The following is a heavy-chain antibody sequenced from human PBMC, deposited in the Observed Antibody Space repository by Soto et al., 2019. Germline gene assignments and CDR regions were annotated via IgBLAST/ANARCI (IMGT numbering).Heavy chain of an antibody. CDR1: GFTFSTYW. Sequence: HPGGSLRLCCAASGFTFSTYWMNWVRQAPGKGLVWVSLINPDGSTTTYADSVKGRFTISRDNSKNTLYLQINSLRDEDTGVYYCARGATGYGNFDYWGQGTLVTVSS. CDR3: ARGATGYGNFDY. J-gene: IGHJ4*02. CDR2: INPDGSTT. V-gene: IGHV3-74*01. D-gene: IGHD5-12*01.